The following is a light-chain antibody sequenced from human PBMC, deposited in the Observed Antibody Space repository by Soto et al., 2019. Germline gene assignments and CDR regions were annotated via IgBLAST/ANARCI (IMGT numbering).Light chain of an antibody. CDR1: SSNIGTSYD. Sequence: QPVLTQPPSVSGAPGQRVTISCTGSSSNIGTSYDVHWYQQLPGTAPKLLIYGNSNRPSGVPDRFSGSKSGTSASLAITGLQAEDEADYCQSYDRSLSGSVFGGGTKVTVL. V-gene: IGLV1-40*01. J-gene: IGLJ3*02. CDR2: GNS. CDR3: QSYDRSLSGSV.